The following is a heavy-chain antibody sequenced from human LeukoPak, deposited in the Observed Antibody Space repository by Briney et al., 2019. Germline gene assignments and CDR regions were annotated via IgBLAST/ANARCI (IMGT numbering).Heavy chain of an antibody. CDR3: ARGGGNTWIQNINWFDP. CDR2: IIPIFGTA. J-gene: IGHJ5*02. CDR1: GGTFSSYA. D-gene: IGHD5-18*01. Sequence: SVKVSCKASGGTFSSYAISWVRQAPGQGLEWMGGIIPIFGTANYAQKFQGRVTITADESTSTAYMELSSLRSEDTAVYYCARGGGNTWIQNINWFDPWGQGTLVTVSS. V-gene: IGHV1-69*13.